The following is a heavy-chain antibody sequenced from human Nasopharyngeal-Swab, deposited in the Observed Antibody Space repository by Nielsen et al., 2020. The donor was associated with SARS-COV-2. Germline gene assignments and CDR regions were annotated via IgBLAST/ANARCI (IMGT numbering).Heavy chain of an antibody. D-gene: IGHD3-22*01. CDR3: ARKNYYDSSGYYLVHFYYYYYGMDV. Sequence: GESLKISCAASGFTFSSYAMHWVRQAPGKGLEWVSAISGSGGSTYYADSVKGRFTISRDNSKNTLYLQMNSLRAEDTAVYYCARKNYYDSSGYYLVHFYYYYYGMDVWGQGTTVTVSS. CDR1: GFTFSSYA. J-gene: IGHJ6*02. V-gene: IGHV3-23*01. CDR2: ISGSGGST.